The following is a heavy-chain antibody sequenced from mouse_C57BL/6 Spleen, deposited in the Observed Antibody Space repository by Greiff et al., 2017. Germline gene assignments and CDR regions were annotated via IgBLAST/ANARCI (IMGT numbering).Heavy chain of an antibody. CDR2: IYPRSGNT. J-gene: IGHJ4*01. CDR3: ARGGGAMDY. V-gene: IGHV1-81*01. Sequence: ESGAELARPGASVKLSCKASGYTFTSYGISWVKQRTGQGLEWIGEIYPRSGNTYYNEKFKGKATLTADKSSSTAYMELRSLTSEDSAVYFCARGGGAMDYWGQGTSVTVSS. CDR1: GYTFTSYG.